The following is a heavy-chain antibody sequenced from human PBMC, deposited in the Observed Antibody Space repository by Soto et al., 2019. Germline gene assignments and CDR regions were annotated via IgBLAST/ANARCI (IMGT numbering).Heavy chain of an antibody. J-gene: IGHJ5*02. D-gene: IGHD6-13*01. Sequence: GGSLRLSCAASGFTFSSYGMHWVRQAPGKGLEWVAVISYDGSNKYYADSVKGRFTISRDNSKNTLYLQMNSLRAEDTAVYYCAKDPGSSSTFDPWGQGTLVTVSS. CDR3: AKDPGSSSTFDP. V-gene: IGHV3-30*18. CDR1: GFTFSSYG. CDR2: ISYDGSNK.